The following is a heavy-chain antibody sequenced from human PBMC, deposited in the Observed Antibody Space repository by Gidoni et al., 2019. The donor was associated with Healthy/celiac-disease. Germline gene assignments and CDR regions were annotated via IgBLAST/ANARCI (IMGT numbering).Heavy chain of an antibody. D-gene: IGHD2-8*02. J-gene: IGHJ5*02. CDR1: GGSISSGSYY. V-gene: IGHV4-61*02. Sequence: QVQLQESGPGLVKPSQTLSLTCTVSGGSISSGSYYWSWIRQPAGKGLEWIGRIYTSGSTNYNPSLKSRVTISVDTSKNQFSLKLSSVTAADTAVYYCARDLVGDNWFDPWGQGTLVTVSS. CDR2: IYTSGST. CDR3: ARDLVGDNWFDP.